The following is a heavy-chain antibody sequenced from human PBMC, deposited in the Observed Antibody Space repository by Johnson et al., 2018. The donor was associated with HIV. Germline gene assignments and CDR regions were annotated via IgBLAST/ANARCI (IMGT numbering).Heavy chain of an antibody. J-gene: IGHJ3*02. CDR3: ARGSSSSRFSPLGAFDI. V-gene: IGHV3-30*04. D-gene: IGHD6-6*01. CDR1: GFNFRSYV. Sequence: QVQLVESGGGVVQPGRSLRLSCEVSGFNFRSYVKVRQAPDKGLEWVAVISYSGSNKHYADSVKGRFTISRDNSKNTLYLQMNSLRAEDTAVYYWARGSSSSRFSPLGAFDIWGQGTMVTVSS. CDR2: ISYSGSNK.